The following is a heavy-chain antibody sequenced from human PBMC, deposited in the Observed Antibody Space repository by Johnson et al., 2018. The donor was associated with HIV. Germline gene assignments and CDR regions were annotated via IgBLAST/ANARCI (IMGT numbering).Heavy chain of an antibody. J-gene: IGHJ3*02. CDR1: GFTFRNFA. D-gene: IGHD6-25*01. CDR2: ISYDGNNK. V-gene: IGHV3-30*01. CDR3: ARDLYPCGPVQAFDI. Sequence: QVQLVESGGGVVQPGRSLRLSCAASGFTFRNFAMHWVRQAPGKGLEWLAVISYDGNNKYYADSVKGRFTISRDNSKNTLYLQMNSLRAEDTAVYYCARDLYPCGPVQAFDIWGQGTMVTVSS.